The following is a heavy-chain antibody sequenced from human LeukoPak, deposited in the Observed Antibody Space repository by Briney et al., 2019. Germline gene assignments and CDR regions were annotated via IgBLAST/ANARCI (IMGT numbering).Heavy chain of an antibody. V-gene: IGHV3-23*01. D-gene: IGHD6-6*01. CDR3: ARASIAARPGWFDP. CDR2: ISGSGGST. Sequence: GGSLRLSCAASGFTFSSYWMHWVRQAPGKGLEWVSAISGSGGSTYYADSVKGRFTISRDNSKNTLYLQMNSLRAEDTAVYYCARASIAARPGWFDPWGQGTLVTVSS. J-gene: IGHJ5*02. CDR1: GFTFSSYW.